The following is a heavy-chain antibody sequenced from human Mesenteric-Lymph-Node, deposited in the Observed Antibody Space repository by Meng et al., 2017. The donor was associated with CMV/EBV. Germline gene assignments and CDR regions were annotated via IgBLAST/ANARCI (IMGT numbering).Heavy chain of an antibody. D-gene: IGHD3-10*02. CDR1: GGSISSSKW. V-gene: IGHV4-4*02. CDR3: ARVVFGATTRFDY. CDR2: IYHSGST. J-gene: IGHJ4*02. Sequence: ADSGGSISSSKWWSWVRQPPGKGLEWIGEIYHSGSTNYNPSLKSRVTISVDKSKNQFSLKLSSVTAADTAVYYCARVVFGATTRFDYWGQGTLVTVSS.